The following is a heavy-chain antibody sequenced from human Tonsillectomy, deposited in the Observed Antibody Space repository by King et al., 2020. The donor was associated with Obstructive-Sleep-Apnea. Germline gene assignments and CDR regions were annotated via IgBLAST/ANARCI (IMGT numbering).Heavy chain of an antibody. D-gene: IGHD4-23*01. J-gene: IGHJ2*01. Sequence: QLQESGPGLVKPSETLSLTCTVSGGFITSHYWSWMRQPPGKGLEWIGYIYYSGSTNHNPSLKSRVTISIDASNNQFSVKLSSVTAADTAVYYCARVSLDYGGNPDYWYLDLWGRGTLVTVSS. CDR1: GGFITSHY. V-gene: IGHV4-59*11. CDR2: IYYSGST. CDR3: ARVSLDYGGNPDYWYLDL.